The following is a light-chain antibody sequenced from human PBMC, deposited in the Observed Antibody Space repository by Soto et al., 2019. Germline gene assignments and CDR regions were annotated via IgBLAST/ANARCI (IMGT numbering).Light chain of an antibody. CDR2: DAS. V-gene: IGKV3-11*01. CDR1: QSVSSY. J-gene: IGKJ1*01. CDR3: QQYNNWPLWT. Sequence: EIVLTQSPATLSLSPGERATLSCRASQSVSSYLAWYQQKPGQAPRLLIYDASNRATGIPARFSGSGSGTDFTLTISSLQSEDFAVYFCQQYNNWPLWTFGQGTKVEI.